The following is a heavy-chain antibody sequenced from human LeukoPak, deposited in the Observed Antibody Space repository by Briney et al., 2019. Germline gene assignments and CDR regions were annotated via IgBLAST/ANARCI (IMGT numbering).Heavy chain of an antibody. V-gene: IGHV3-21*06. CDR2: ISSSSSYM. CDR3: ARDRDVPAIGMDV. Sequence: GSLRLSCVASGLTFSSYGMNWVRQAPGKGLEWVSSISSSSSYMYYADSVKGRFTISRDNAKNSLYLQMNSLRAEDTAVYYCARDRDVPAIGMDVWGQGTTVTVSS. J-gene: IGHJ6*02. CDR1: GLTFSSYG.